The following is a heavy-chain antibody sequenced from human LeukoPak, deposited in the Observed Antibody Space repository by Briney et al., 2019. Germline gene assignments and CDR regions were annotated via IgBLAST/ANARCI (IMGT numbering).Heavy chain of an antibody. D-gene: IGHD3-10*01. CDR1: GFTFSSYA. V-gene: IGHV3-23*01. CDR2: ISGSGGST. Sequence: GGSLRLSCAASGFTFSSYAMSWVRQAPGKGLEWVSAISGSGGSTYYADSVKGRFTISRDNSKNTLYLQMNSLRAEDTAVYYCAKEVTKTYYYGSGSYPDYWGQGILVTVSS. J-gene: IGHJ4*02. CDR3: AKEVTKTYYYGSGSYPDY.